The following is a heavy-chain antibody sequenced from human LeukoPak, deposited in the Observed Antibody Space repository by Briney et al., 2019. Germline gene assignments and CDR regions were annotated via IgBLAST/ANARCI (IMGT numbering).Heavy chain of an antibody. CDR2: INHSGST. D-gene: IGHD3-10*01. CDR3: ARGRVIFDH. V-gene: IGHV4-34*01. J-gene: IGHJ4*02. Sequence: SETLSLTCAVYGGSFSDYWSWIRQPPGKGLEWIGEINHSGSTNYNPSLKSRVTISVDTSKNQFSLNVSSVTAADTALYDCARGRVIFDHWGQGTLVTVSS. CDR1: GGSFSDY.